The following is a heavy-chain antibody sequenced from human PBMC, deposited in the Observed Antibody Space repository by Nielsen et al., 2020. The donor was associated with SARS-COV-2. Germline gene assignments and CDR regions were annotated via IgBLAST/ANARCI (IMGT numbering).Heavy chain of an antibody. Sequence: GESLKISCAASGFTFSNFAMNWVRQAPGKGLAWVSTIGVSGGGTYYADSLKGRFTISRDNSKNTLYLQMNSLGADDTAIYYCTRRVAGGTMDVWGQGTTVTVSS. J-gene: IGHJ6*02. CDR2: IGVSGGGT. D-gene: IGHD6-19*01. V-gene: IGHV3-23*01. CDR3: TRRVAGGTMDV. CDR1: GFTFSNFA.